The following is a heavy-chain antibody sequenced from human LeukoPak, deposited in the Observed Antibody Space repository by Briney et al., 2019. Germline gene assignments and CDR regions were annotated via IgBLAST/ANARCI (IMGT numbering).Heavy chain of an antibody. CDR1: GFTFSSYG. J-gene: IGHJ4*02. CDR3: VRDLNTYGPWGN. CDR2: ISYDGSNK. Sequence: GGSLRLSCAASGFTFSSYGMHWVRQAPGKGLEWVAVISYDGSNKYYADSVKGRFTISRDNAKNSLYLQMNGLRAEDTAVYYCVRDLNTYGPWGNWGQGTLVTVSS. D-gene: IGHD5-18*01. V-gene: IGHV3-30*03.